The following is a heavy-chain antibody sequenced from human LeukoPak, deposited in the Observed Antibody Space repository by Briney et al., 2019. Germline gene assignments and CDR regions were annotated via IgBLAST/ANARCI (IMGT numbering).Heavy chain of an antibody. J-gene: IGHJ6*03. CDR2: VSVYNGNT. CDR1: GYTFTSYG. Sequence: GASVKVSCKASGYTFTSYGISWVRQAPGQGLEWMGWVSVYNGNTNYAQKLQGRVTMTTDTSTSTAYMELRSLRPDDTAVYYCARGRAYYYYMDVWGKGTTVTVSS. V-gene: IGHV1-18*01. CDR3: ARGRAYYYYMDV.